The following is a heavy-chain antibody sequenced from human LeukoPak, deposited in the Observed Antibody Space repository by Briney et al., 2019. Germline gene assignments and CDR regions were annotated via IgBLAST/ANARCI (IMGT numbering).Heavy chain of an antibody. D-gene: IGHD2-8*01. CDR2: ISSSSSYI. Sequence: GGSLRLSCAASGFTFSSYSMNWVHQAPGKGLEWVSSISSSSSYIYYADSVKGRFTISRDNAKNSLYLQMNSLRAEDTAVYYCARVGWSNAFDIWGQGTMVTVSS. CDR3: ARVGWSNAFDI. V-gene: IGHV3-21*01. CDR1: GFTFSSYS. J-gene: IGHJ3*02.